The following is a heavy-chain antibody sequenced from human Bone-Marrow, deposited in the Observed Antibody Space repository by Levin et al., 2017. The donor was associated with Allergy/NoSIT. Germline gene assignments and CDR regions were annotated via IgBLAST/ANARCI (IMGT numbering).Heavy chain of an antibody. D-gene: IGHD6-19*01. CDR2: INPNSGGT. J-gene: IGHJ4*02. CDR1: GYTFTGYY. V-gene: IGHV1-2*02. CDR3: ARERRGQWLVGGFDY. Sequence: GESLKISCKASGYTFTGYYMHWVRQAPGQGLEWMGWINPNSGGTNYAQKFQGRVTMTRDTSISTAYMELSRLRSDDTAVYYCARERRGQWLVGGFDYWGQGTLVTVSS.